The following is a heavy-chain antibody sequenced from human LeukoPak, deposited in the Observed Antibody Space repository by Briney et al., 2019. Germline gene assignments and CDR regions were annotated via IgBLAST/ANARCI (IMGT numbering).Heavy chain of an antibody. J-gene: IGHJ6*03. Sequence: PSETLSLTCTVSGGSISSYYWTWIRQPPGRGLEWIGHIFYSGSTNYNPSLKSRVTISVDTSKNQFSLRVSSVTAADTAVYYCARIAITMVRGPNPYYYYMDVWGKGTTVTVSS. CDR3: ARIAITMVRGPNPYYYYMDV. V-gene: IGHV4-59*01. CDR1: GGSISSYY. D-gene: IGHD3-10*01. CDR2: IFYSGST.